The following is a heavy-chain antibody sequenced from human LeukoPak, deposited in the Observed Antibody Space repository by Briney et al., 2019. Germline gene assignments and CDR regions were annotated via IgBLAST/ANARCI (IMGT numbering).Heavy chain of an antibody. CDR1: GGSISSGGYY. V-gene: IGHV4-31*03. D-gene: IGHD4-11*01. CDR3: ARQESKFPLLDY. J-gene: IGHJ4*02. CDR2: IYYSGST. Sequence: SETLSLTCTVSGGSISSGGYYWSWIRQHPGKGLEWIGYIYYSGSTYYNPSLKSRVTISVDTSKNQFSLKLSSVTAADTAVYYCARQESKFPLLDYWGQGTLVTVSS.